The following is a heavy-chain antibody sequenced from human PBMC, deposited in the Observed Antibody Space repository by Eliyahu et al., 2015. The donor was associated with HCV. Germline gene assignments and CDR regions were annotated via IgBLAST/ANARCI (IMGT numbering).Heavy chain of an antibody. CDR1: GGSVNSGSYY. J-gene: IGHJ4*02. V-gene: IGHV4-61*01. D-gene: IGHD1-20*01. CDR2: ISYSGST. CDR3: ARDRTITGAHIFDY. Sequence: QVQLQESGPGLVKPSETLSLTCAVSGGSVNSGSYYWSWIRQPPGKGLEWIGYISYSGSTSYNPSLKSRVTMSVDTSKNQFSLKLNSVTAADTAMYYCARDRTITGAHIFDYWGQGTLVTVSS.